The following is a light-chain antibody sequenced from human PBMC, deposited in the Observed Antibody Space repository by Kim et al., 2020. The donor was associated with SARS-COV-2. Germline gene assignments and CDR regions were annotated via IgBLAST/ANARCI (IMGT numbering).Light chain of an antibody. CDR2: GAS. V-gene: IGKV3D-15*01. CDR1: QSVSSN. Sequence: LPGERATRSCRASQSVSSNLAGYQQKPGQAPRLLIYGASTRATGIPARFSGSGSGTEFTLTISSLQSEDFAVYYCQQYNNWPLLTFGGGTKVDIK. CDR3: QQYNNWPLLT. J-gene: IGKJ4*01.